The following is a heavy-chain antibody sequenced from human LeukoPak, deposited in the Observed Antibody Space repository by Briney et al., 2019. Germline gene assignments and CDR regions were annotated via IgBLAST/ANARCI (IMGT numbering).Heavy chain of an antibody. V-gene: IGHV3-23*01. D-gene: IGHD1-1*01. CDR3: AKVAGTTGGYWFDP. CDR1: GFTFSNYA. Sequence: PGGSLRLSCAASGFTFSNYAMNWVRQAPGKGLEWVSLISGSTGSTYYADSVKGRFSISRDNSKNTVYLQMNSLRVEDTAVYYCAKVAGTTGGYWFDPWGQGTLVTVSS. CDR2: ISGSTGST. J-gene: IGHJ5*02.